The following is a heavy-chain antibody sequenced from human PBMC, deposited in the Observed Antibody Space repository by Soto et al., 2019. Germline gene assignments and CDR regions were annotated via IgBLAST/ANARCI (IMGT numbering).Heavy chain of an antibody. CDR2: MNPGSGKT. J-gene: IGHJ5*02. CDR1: GYSFINFD. Sequence: GASVKVSCKASGYSFINFDISWVRQAAGQGPEWLGWMNPGSGKTGYTSKFQGRVAMTRDASTATSHLDLTSLTSDDTAVYYCARMASAGTLNWFDPWRPGTLVTVSS. CDR3: ARMASAGTLNWFDP. D-gene: IGHD6-13*01. V-gene: IGHV1-8*02.